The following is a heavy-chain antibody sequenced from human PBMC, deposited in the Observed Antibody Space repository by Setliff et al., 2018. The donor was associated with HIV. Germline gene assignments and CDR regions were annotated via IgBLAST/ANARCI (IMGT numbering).Heavy chain of an antibody. CDR3: ARVGDFYDSSGYYSVLDAFDI. Sequence: SETLSLTCAVSGGSISSSNWWSWVRQPPGKGLEWIGEIYHSGSTNYNPSLKSRVTISVDTSKNQFSLKLSSVTAADTAVYYCARVGDFYDSSGYYSVLDAFDIWGRGTMVTVSS. V-gene: IGHV4-4*02. J-gene: IGHJ3*02. CDR2: IYHSGST. CDR1: GGSISSSNW. D-gene: IGHD3-22*01.